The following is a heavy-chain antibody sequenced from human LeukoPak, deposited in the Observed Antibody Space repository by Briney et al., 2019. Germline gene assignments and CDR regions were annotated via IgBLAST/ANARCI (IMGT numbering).Heavy chain of an antibody. V-gene: IGHV7-4-1*02. CDR2: INTNTGNP. D-gene: IGHD5-18*01. CDR1: GYTFTSYA. CDR3: ARGRPGGYSYLLIDY. Sequence: ASVRVSCKASGYTFTSYAMNWVRQAPGQGLEWMGWINTNTGNPTYAQGFTGRFVFSLDTSVSTAYLQISSLKAEDTAVYYCARGRPGGYSYLLIDYWGQGTLVTVSS. J-gene: IGHJ4*02.